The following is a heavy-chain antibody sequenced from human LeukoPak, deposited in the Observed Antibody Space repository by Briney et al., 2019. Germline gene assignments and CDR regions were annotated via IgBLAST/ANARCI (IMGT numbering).Heavy chain of an antibody. CDR1: GFTFSSYT. CDR3: AKHFGRYRTVAKDWFDP. V-gene: IGHV3-23*01. D-gene: IGHD1-26*01. Sequence: PGGSLRLSCAASGFTFSSYTMSWVRQAPGKVLEWVSAISGSGGSTYYADSVKGRFTISRDNSKNTLYLQMNSLRAEDTAVYYCAKHFGRYRTVAKDWFDPWGQGTLVTVSS. J-gene: IGHJ5*02. CDR2: ISGSGGST.